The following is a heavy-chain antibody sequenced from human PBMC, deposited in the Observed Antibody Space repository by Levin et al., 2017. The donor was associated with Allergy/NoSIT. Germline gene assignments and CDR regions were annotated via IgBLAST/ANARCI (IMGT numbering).Heavy chain of an antibody. J-gene: IGHJ4*02. CDR2: ISGSGGAT. CDR3: ANGFSPDY. CDR1: GFTFHTYG. D-gene: IGHD3-3*01. V-gene: IGHV3-23*01. Sequence: LSLTCAASGFTFHTYGMSWVRQAPGKGLEWVSGISGSGGATYYADSVKGRFTISRDNSKNTLYLQMNSLRVEDTAIYYCANGFSPDYWGQGTLVTVSS.